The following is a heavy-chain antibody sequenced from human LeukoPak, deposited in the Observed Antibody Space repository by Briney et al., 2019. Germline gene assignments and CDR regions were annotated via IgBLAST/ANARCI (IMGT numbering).Heavy chain of an antibody. D-gene: IGHD6-13*01. J-gene: IGHJ4*02. V-gene: IGHV3-48*04. CDR1: GFTFSSYS. CDR2: ISSSSSTI. Sequence: GSLRLSCAASGFTFSSYSMNWVRQAPGKGLEWVSYISSSSSTIYYADSVKGRFTISRDNAKNSLYLQMNSLRAEDTAVYYCARGVIAAPAIETYYFDYWGQGTLVTVSS. CDR3: ARGVIAAPAIETYYFDY.